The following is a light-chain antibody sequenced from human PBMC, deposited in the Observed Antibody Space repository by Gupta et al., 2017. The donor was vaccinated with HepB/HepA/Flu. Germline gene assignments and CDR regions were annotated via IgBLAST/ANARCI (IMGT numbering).Light chain of an antibody. CDR1: KLGDKY. CDR2: QDS. V-gene: IGLV3-1*01. Sequence: SYNLTQAPSVSVSPGQTASITCSGDKLGDKYACWYQQKPGQSPLLVIYQDSKRPSGIPERFSGSNSGNTATLTISGTQAMEEADDYCQAWDSGTVVFGGGTKLTVL. J-gene: IGLJ2*01. CDR3: QAWDSGTVV.